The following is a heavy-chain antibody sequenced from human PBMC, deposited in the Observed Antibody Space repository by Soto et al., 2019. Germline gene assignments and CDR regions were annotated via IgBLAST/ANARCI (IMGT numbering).Heavy chain of an antibody. V-gene: IGHV3-33*01. D-gene: IGHD3-10*01. Sequence: QVHLVESGGGVVQPGRSLRLSCLASGFSFGSSGMHWIRQPPGKGLEWLALIWYDGSNQIYLDSVKDRFTISRDNSKNTLYLQMNSLTVEDTAVYFCASITGTNAFDIWGQGTMVTVSS. J-gene: IGHJ3*02. CDR3: ASITGTNAFDI. CDR1: GFSFGSSG. CDR2: IWYDGSNQ.